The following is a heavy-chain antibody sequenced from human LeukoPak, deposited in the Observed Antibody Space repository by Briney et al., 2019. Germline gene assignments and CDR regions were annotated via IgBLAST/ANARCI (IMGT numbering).Heavy chain of an antibody. CDR1: GFTFSYYS. CDR2: ITRSSTTI. CDR3: ARDVALSTYHFDSSGLLDC. D-gene: IGHD3-22*01. J-gene: IGHJ4*02. V-gene: IGHV3-48*04. Sequence: GGSLRLSCAASGFTFSYYSMNWVRQAPGKGLEWVSYITRSSTTIYYADSVKGRLTISRDNAKNSLYLQMNSLRGEDTAVYYCARDVALSTYHFDSSGLLDCWGQGTLVTVSS.